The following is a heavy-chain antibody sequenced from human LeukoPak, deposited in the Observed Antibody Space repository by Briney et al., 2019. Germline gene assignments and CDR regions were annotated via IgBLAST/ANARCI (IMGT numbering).Heavy chain of an antibody. CDR2: IRYDGSNK. Sequence: GGSLRLSCAASGFTFSSYGMHWVRQAPGKGLEWVAFIRYDGSNKYYADSVKGRFTISRDNSKNTLYLQMNSLRAEDTAVYYCAKDEVSDWNRAGGDYWGQGTLVTVSS. CDR3: AKDEVSDWNRAGGDY. CDR1: GFTFSSYG. J-gene: IGHJ4*02. V-gene: IGHV3-30*02. D-gene: IGHD1-1*01.